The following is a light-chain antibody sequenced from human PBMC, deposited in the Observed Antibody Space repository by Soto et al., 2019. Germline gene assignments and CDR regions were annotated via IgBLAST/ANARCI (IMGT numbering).Light chain of an antibody. CDR3: AAWDDSLSVLV. Sequence: QSVLTQPPSVSGAPRQRVTISCSGSRSNIGNNAVTWYQQLPRKAPKLLIFNDDLMPSGVSDRFSGSKSGTLASLAISGLQSEDEADYYCAAWDDSLSVLVFGGGTKLTVL. CDR2: NDD. V-gene: IGLV1-36*01. J-gene: IGLJ2*01. CDR1: RSNIGNNA.